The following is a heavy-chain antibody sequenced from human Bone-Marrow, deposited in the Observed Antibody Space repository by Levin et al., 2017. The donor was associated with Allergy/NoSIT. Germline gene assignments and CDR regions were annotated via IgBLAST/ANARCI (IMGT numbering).Heavy chain of an antibody. CDR1: GGSFSGYY. CDR3: AREKVVLRLGELSLLDWFDP. D-gene: IGHD3-16*02. V-gene: IGHV4-34*01. CDR2: INHSGST. Sequence: SQTLSLTCAVYGGSFSGYYWSWIRQPPGKGLEWIGEINHSGSTNYNPSLKSRVTISVDTSKNQFSLKLSSVTAADTAVYYCAREKVVLRLGELSLLDWFDPWGQGTLVTVSS. J-gene: IGHJ5*02.